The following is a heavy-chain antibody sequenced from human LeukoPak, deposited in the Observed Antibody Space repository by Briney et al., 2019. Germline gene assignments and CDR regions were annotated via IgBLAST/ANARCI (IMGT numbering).Heavy chain of an antibody. Sequence: SETLSLTCTVSGYSISSGYYWGWIRQPPGKGLEWIGSIYHSGSTYYNPSLKSRVTISVDTSKNQFSLKLSSVTAADTAVYHCARSGHTEDDAFDIWGQGTMVTVSS. D-gene: IGHD1-14*01. CDR3: ARSGHTEDDAFDI. CDR2: IYHSGST. V-gene: IGHV4-38-2*02. J-gene: IGHJ3*02. CDR1: GYSISSGYY.